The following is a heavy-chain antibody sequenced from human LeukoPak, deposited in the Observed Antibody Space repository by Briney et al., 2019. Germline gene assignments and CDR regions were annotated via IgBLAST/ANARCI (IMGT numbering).Heavy chain of an antibody. V-gene: IGHV4-4*02. J-gene: IGHJ6*02. CDR1: GGSISSSNW. Sequence: SGTLSLTRAVSGGSISSSNWWSWVRQPPGKGLEWIGEIYHSGSTNYNPSLKSRVTISVDKSKNQFSLKLSSVTAADTAVYYCAIFSSGYPYGMDVWGQGTTVTVSS. CDR2: IYHSGST. D-gene: IGHD6-19*01. CDR3: AIFSSGYPYGMDV.